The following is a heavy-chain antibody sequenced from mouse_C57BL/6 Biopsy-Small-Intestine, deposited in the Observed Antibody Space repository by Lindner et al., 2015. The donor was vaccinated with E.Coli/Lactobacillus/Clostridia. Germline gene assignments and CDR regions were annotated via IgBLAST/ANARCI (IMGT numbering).Heavy chain of an antibody. V-gene: IGHV1-20*01. J-gene: IGHJ4*01. Sequence: SVKVSCKASGXPFSSYGISWVRQAPGQGLEWMGWISASTGDTNYAQHLQGRVTMTTDTSTSTAYMELGSLKSDDTAVYYCARLITGYSSGWQPFDYWGQGTLVTVSS. CDR2: ISASTGDT. CDR1: GXPFSSYG. D-gene: IGHD6-1*01. CDR3: ARLITGYSSGWQPFDY.